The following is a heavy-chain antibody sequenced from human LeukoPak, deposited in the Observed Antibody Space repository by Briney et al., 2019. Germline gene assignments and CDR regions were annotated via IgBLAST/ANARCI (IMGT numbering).Heavy chain of an antibody. CDR1: GGSFSGYY. V-gene: IGHV4-34*01. Sequence: PSETLSLTCAVYGGSFSGYYWSWIRQPPGKGLEWIGEINHSGSTNYNPSLKSRVTISVDTSENQFSLKLSSVTAADTAVYYCARGPYYYYYYGRDVWGQGTTVTVSS. CDR3: ARGPYYYYYYGRDV. J-gene: IGHJ6*02. CDR2: INHSGST.